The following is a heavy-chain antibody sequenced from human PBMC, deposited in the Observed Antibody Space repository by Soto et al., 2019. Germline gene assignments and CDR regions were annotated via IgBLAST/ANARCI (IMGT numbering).Heavy chain of an antibody. CDR3: ARSFSDFYGSGSSQFDY. CDR2: IIPILGIA. J-gene: IGHJ4*02. D-gene: IGHD3-10*01. V-gene: IGHV1-69*02. CDR1: GGTFSSYT. Sequence: SVKVSCKASGGTFSSYTISWVRQAPGQGLEWMGRIIPILGIANYAQKFQGRVTITADKSTSTAYMELSGLRSEDTAVYYCARSFSDFYGSGSSQFDYWGQGTLVTVSS.